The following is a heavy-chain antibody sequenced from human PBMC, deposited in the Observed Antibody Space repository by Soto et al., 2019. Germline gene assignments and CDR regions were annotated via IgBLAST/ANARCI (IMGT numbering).Heavy chain of an antibody. D-gene: IGHD3-16*01. CDR2: IYFNGDT. Sequence: SETLSLTCSVSADSFSKYYWTWIRQPPGEGLEWIGYIYFNGDTNYNPSLKGRVTISIDTSKKQFSLNLSSVTAADTAVYYCASVTFGGVVLAHWGQGTLVTVSS. CDR1: ADSFSKYY. J-gene: IGHJ4*02. V-gene: IGHV4-59*01. CDR3: ASVTFGGVVLAH.